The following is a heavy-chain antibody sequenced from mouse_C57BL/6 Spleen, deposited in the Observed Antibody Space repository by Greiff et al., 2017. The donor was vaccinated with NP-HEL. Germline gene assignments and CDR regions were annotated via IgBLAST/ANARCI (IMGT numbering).Heavy chain of an antibody. CDR2: ISSGSSTI. J-gene: IGHJ2*01. CDR1: GFTFSDYG. D-gene: IGHD2-1*01. CDR3: ARGDYGNYLYYFDN. V-gene: IGHV5-17*01. Sequence: EVMLVESGGGLVKPGGSLKLSCAASGFTFSDYGMHWVRQAPEKGLEWVAYISSGSSTIYYADTVKGRFTISRDNAKNTLFLQMTSLRSEDTAMYYCARGDYGNYLYYFDNWGQGTTRTVSS.